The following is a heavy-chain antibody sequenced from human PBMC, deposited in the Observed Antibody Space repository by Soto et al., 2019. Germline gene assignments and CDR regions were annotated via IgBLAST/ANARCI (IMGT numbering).Heavy chain of an antibody. D-gene: IGHD3-10*01. CDR2: SNHSRNT. J-gene: IGHJ3*02. CDR3: ARGGPIYGYDAFDI. CDR1: GGSFGGYH. V-gene: IGHV4-34*01. Sequence: PSETLSLTCAVYGGSFGGYHYNWIRQPPGQGLEWNGESNHSRNTNYNQTLNSRGTISVDTSNNQFSLKLTSVTAAATAASYCARGGPIYGYDAFDIWGQGTMVTVSS.